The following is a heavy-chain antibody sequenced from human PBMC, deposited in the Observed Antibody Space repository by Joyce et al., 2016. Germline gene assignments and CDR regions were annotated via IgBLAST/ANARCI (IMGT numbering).Heavy chain of an antibody. D-gene: IGHD3-10*01. CDR2: IWFDGTNT. CDR3: VRGLDFYGSGGDF. V-gene: IGHV3-33*01. Sequence: QVQLVESGGGVVQPGKSLRLSCVACGFTYSRSGMNWVRQAPGKGLEWVAVIWFDGTNTYYEESVKGRFTISRGNSKTTLYLQLNNLTADDTAMYYCVRGLDFYGSGGDFWGQGTLVTVSS. J-gene: IGHJ4*02. CDR1: GFTYSRSG.